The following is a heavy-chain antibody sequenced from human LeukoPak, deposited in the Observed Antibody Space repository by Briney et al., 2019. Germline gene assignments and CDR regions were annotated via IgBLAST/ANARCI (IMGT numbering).Heavy chain of an antibody. CDR1: GGSISSGGYS. J-gene: IGHJ3*01. V-gene: IGHV4-30-2*01. Sequence: PSHTLSLTCAVSGGSISSGGYSWRWIRQPPGKGLEWIGYIYHSGSIYYNPSLKGRVTMSVDMSQNQFSLKLSSVTAADTAVYYCARARWCDVFDVWGQGTIVTVSS. D-gene: IGHD2-8*02. CDR2: IYHSGSI. CDR3: ARARWCDVFDV.